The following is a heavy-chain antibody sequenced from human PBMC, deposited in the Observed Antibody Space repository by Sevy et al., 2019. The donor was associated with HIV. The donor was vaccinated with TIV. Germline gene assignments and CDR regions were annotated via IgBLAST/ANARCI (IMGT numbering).Heavy chain of an antibody. V-gene: IGHV3-23*01. CDR3: AREGCSNPHDY. J-gene: IGHJ4*02. D-gene: IGHD2-8*01. CDR2: FSFGCGKI. CDR1: GFTFSSYA. Sequence: GESLKISCAASGFTFSSYAMSWVRQAPGKGLEWVSTFSFGCGKINYADSVKGRFTISRDNSKNTLYLQMHSLRAEDTAVYYCAREGCSNPHDYWGQGTLVTVSS.